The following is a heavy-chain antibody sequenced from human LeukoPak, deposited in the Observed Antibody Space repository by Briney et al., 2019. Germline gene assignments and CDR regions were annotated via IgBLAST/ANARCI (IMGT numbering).Heavy chain of an antibody. Sequence: SETLSLTCTVSGGSISSSSYYWGWIRQPPGKGLEWIGSIYYSGSTYYNPSRKSRVTISVDTSKNQFSLKLSSVTAADTAVYYCARSIAAAGTGYYYYYMDVWGKGTTVTVSS. CDR1: GGSISSSSYY. D-gene: IGHD6-13*01. J-gene: IGHJ6*03. CDR2: IYYSGST. CDR3: ARSIAAAGTGYYYYYMDV. V-gene: IGHV4-39*07.